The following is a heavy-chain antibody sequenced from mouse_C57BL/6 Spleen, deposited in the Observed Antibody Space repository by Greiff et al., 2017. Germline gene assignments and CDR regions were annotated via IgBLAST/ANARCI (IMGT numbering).Heavy chain of an antibody. V-gene: IGHV1-80*01. Sequence: QVQLQQSGAELVKPGASVKISCKASGYAFSSYWMNWVKQRPGKSLEWIGQINPGNGDTNYNGKFTGKATLTADKSSSTAYMQLSSLTYEDSAVYFCARNSVMDYWGQGTSVTVSS. J-gene: IGHJ4*01. CDR3: ARNSVMDY. CDR2: INPGNGDT. CDR1: GYAFSSYW.